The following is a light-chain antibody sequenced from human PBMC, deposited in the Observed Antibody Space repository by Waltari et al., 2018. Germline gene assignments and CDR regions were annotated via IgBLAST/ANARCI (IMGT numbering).Light chain of an antibody. CDR3: QHYVRLPAT. CDR1: QSVSRA. J-gene: IGKJ1*01. V-gene: IGKV3-20*01. CDR2: DAS. Sequence: EIVLTQSPGTLSLSLGERATLSCRASQSVSRALAWYQQQPGQAPRLLIYDASTRATGIPDRFSGSGSGTDFSLTISRLEPDDFAVYYCQHYVRLPATFGQGTTVEI.